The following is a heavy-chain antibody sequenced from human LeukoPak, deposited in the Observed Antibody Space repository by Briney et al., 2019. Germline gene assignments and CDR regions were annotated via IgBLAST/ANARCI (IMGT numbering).Heavy chain of an antibody. CDR3: ARHSSGPNPDY. D-gene: IGHD6-19*01. V-gene: IGHV3-11*01. CDR1: GFSFTDYD. J-gene: IGHJ4*02. Sequence: PGGSLRLSCAASGFSFTDYDMTWIRQAPGKGLEWISYISSSGSTMYYADSVKGRFTISRDNAKNSLYLQMTSLRADDTAVYYCARHSSGPNPDYWGQGTLVTVSS. CDR2: ISSSGSTM.